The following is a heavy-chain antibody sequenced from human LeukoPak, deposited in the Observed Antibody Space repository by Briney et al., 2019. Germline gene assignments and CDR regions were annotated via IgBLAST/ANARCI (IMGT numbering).Heavy chain of an antibody. CDR1: GFTFSSYE. V-gene: IGHV3-48*03. CDR2: ISGSGSTI. D-gene: IGHD3-22*01. Sequence: GGSLRLSCAASGFTFSSYEMNWVRHAPGKGLEWVLYISGSGSTIYYAGSVKGRFTISRDNSKNTLYLQVSSLRAEDTAVYYCARDRWYDGSGYIAAFDYWGQGTLVTVS. J-gene: IGHJ4*02. CDR3: ARDRWYDGSGYIAAFDY.